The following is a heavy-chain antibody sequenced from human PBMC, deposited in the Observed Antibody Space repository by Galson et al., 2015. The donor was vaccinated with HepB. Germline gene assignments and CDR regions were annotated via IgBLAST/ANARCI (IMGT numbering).Heavy chain of an antibody. CDR1: GYTFTSYG. V-gene: IGHV1-18*01. Sequence: SVKVSCKASGYTFTSYGISWVRQAPGQGLEWMGWISAYNGNTNYAQKLQGRVTMTTDTSTSTAYMELRSLRSDDTAVYYCARGVSGTPRGSSGWSYYFDYWGQGTLVTVSS. D-gene: IGHD6-19*01. CDR2: ISAYNGNT. CDR3: ARGVSGTPRGSSGWSYYFDY. J-gene: IGHJ4*02.